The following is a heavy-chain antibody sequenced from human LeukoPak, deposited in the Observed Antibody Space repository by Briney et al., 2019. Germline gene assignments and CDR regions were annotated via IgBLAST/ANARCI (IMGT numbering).Heavy chain of an antibody. Sequence: SETLSLTCTVSGGSISSGDYYWSWIRQPPGKGLEWIGYIYYSGSTYYNPSLKSRVTISVDTSKNQFSLKRSSVTAAYTAVYYCAISSTSCYEYWGQGTLVTVSS. CDR3: AISSTSCYEY. J-gene: IGHJ4*02. CDR1: GGSISSGDYY. CDR2: IYYSGST. D-gene: IGHD2-2*01. V-gene: IGHV4-30-4*08.